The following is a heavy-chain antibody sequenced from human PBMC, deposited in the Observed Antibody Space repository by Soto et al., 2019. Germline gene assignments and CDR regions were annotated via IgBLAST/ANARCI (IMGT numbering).Heavy chain of an antibody. CDR3: ARDTPVLRYFDWFPNWFDP. J-gene: IGHJ5*02. D-gene: IGHD3-9*01. CDR1: GGTFSSYA. Sequence: SVKVSCKASGGTFSSYAISWVRQAPGQGLEWMGGIIPIFGTANYAQKFQGRVTITADESTSTAYMELSSLRSEDTAVYYCARDTPVLRYFDWFPNWFDPWGQGTLVTVS. CDR2: IIPIFGTA. V-gene: IGHV1-69*13.